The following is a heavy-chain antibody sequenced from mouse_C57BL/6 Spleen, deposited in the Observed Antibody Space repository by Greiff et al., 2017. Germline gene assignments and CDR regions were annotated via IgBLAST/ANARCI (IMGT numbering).Heavy chain of an antibody. V-gene: IGHV5-17*01. Sequence: EVQGVESGGGLVKPGGSLKLSCAASGFTFSDYGMHWVRQAPEKGLEWVAYISSGSSTIYYADTVKGRFTISRDNAKNTLFLQITSLRSEDTAMYYCARELLRYLAWFAYWGQGTLVTVSA. CDR2: ISSGSSTI. CDR1: GFTFSDYG. J-gene: IGHJ3*01. D-gene: IGHD1-1*01. CDR3: ARELLRYLAWFAY.